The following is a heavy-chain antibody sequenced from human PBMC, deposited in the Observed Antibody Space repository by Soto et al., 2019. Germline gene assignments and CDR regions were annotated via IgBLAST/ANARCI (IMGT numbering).Heavy chain of an antibody. CDR3: ARAYYDFWTSYHYGMDV. D-gene: IGHD3-3*01. V-gene: IGHV4-39*07. J-gene: IGHJ6*02. CDR2: IYQSGST. Sequence: SETLSLTCTVSGGSISSSRCHWGWIRQPPGKGLEWIGFIYQSGSTYYNPSLKSRGTMSVDRSKNQFSLKLTSVTAADTAVYYCARAYYDFWTSYHYGMDVWGQGTTVTVSS. CDR1: GGSISSSRCH.